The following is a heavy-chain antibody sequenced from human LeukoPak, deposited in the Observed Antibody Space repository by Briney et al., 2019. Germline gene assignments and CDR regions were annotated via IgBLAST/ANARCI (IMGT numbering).Heavy chain of an antibody. V-gene: IGHV3-23*01. J-gene: IGHJ4*02. CDR2: ISGSGDST. CDR1: GFTFSSYG. D-gene: IGHD2-2*01. CDR3: AKGGVVPAAIPLDFDY. Sequence: GGSLRLSCAASGFTFSSYGMSWVRQAPGKGLEWVSVISGSGDSTYYADSVKGRFTISRDNSKNTLFLQMNSLRAEDTAVYYCAKGGVVPAAIPLDFDYWGQGTLVTVSS.